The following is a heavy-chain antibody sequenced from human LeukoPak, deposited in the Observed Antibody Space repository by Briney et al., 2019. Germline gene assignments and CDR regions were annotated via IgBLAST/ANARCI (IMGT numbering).Heavy chain of an antibody. D-gene: IGHD5-24*01. Sequence: SETLSLTCTVSGGSISSYYWSWIRQPPGKGLEWIGYIYYSGSTNYNPSLKSRVTISVDTSKNQFSLKLSSVTAADTAVYYCARVEREMATIDWGQGTLVTVSS. CDR1: GGSISSYY. V-gene: IGHV4-59*12. J-gene: IGHJ4*02. CDR2: IYYSGST. CDR3: ARVEREMATID.